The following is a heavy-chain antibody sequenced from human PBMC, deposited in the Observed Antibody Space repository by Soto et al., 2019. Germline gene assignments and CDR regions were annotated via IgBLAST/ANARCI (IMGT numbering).Heavy chain of an antibody. CDR3: ARTSLTIFGPSNDYYDMGV. CDR1: GGSISSYY. J-gene: IGHJ6*02. Sequence: SETLSLTCTVSGGSISSYYWSWIRQPPGKGLEWIGYIYYSGSTNYNPSLKSRVTISVDTSKNQFSLKLSSVTAADTAVYYCARTSLTIFGPSNDYYDMGVWGLGTTVTV. D-gene: IGHD3-3*01. CDR2: IYYSGST. V-gene: IGHV4-59*01.